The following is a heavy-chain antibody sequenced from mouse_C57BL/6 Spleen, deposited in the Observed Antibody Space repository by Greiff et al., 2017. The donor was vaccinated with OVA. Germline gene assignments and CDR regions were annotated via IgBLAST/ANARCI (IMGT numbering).Heavy chain of an antibody. CDR1: GFTFSDYY. V-gene: IGHV5-12*01. J-gene: IGHJ1*03. Sequence: EVHLVESGGGLVQPGGSLKLSCAASGFTFSDYYMYWVRQTPEKRLEWVAYISNGGGSTYYPDTVKGRFTISRDNAKNTLYLQMSRLKSEDTAMYYCARQGDVRYFDVWGTGTTVTVSS. CDR2: ISNGGGST. CDR3: ARQGDVRYFDV. D-gene: IGHD3-3*01.